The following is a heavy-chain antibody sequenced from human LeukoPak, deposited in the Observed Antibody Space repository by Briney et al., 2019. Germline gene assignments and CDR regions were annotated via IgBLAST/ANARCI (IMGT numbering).Heavy chain of an antibody. V-gene: IGHV3-7*01. J-gene: IGHJ4*02. D-gene: IGHD6-13*01. CDR2: IKQDETEK. CDR1: GFTFSNFW. CDR3: ARDRQQLVPFDY. Sequence: PGESLRLSCTASGFTFSNFWMGWVRQAPGKGLEWVANIKQDETEKFYLGSVKGRFTISRDNAKNSLYLQMNSLRAEDTAVYYCARDRQQLVPFDYWGQGTLVTVSS.